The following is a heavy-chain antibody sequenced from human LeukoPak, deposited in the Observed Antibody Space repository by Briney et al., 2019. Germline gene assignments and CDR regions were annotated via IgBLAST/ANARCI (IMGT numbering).Heavy chain of an antibody. V-gene: IGHV4-39*01. CDR3: AEGTKSFFDY. CDR2: IYYSGST. J-gene: IGHJ4*02. D-gene: IGHD3-10*01. Sequence: PSETLSLTCTVSGGYISSSSYYWGWIRQPPGKGLEWIGSIYYSGSTYYNPSLKSRVTISVDTSKNQFSLKLSSVTAADTAVYYCAEGTKSFFDYWGQGTLVTVSS. CDR1: GGYISSSSYY.